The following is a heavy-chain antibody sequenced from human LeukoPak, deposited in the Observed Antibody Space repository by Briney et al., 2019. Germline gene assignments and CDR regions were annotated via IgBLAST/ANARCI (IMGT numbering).Heavy chain of an antibody. CDR2: INPNSGGT. CDR3: ARSAHRSHYYYDTSGSAFDI. V-gene: IGHV1-2*02. J-gene: IGHJ3*02. CDR1: GYTFTGYY. D-gene: IGHD3-22*01. Sequence: ASVKVSCKASGYTFTGYYMHWVRQAPGQGLEWMGWINPNSGGTNYAQKFQGRVTMTRDTSISTAYMELSRLRSDDTAVYYCARSAHRSHYYYDTSGSAFDIWGQGTMVTVSS.